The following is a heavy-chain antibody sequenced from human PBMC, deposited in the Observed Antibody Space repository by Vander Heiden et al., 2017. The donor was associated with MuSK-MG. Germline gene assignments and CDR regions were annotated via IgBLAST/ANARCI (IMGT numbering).Heavy chain of an antibody. CDR1: GFTFDDYA. D-gene: IGHD6-6*01. CDR2: ISWNSGSI. Sequence: EVQLVESGGGLVQPGRSLRLSCAASGFTFDDYAMHWVRQAPGKGLEWVSGISWNSGSIGYADSVKGRFTISRDNAKNSLYLQMNSLRAEDTALYYCAKDQSYSSAYAFDIWGQGTMVTVSS. J-gene: IGHJ3*02. CDR3: AKDQSYSSAYAFDI. V-gene: IGHV3-9*01.